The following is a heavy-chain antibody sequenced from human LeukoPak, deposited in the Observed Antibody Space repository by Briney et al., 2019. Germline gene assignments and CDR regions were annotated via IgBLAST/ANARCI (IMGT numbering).Heavy chain of an antibody. CDR3: ASGQWDIVVVVAAHAGAFDI. Sequence: NPSETLSLTCTVSGYSISSGYYWGWIRQPPGKGLEWIGSTYHSGSTYYNPSLKSRVTISVDTSKNQFSLKLSSVTAADTAVYYCASGQWDIVVVVAAHAGAFDIWGQGTMVTVSS. CDR1: GYSISSGYY. CDR2: TYHSGST. J-gene: IGHJ3*02. V-gene: IGHV4-38-2*02. D-gene: IGHD2-15*01.